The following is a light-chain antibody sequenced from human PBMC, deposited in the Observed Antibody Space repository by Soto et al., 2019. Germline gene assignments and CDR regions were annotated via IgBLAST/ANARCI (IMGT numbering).Light chain of an antibody. CDR2: GAS. V-gene: IGKV3-20*01. CDR3: QQYGISPVA. Sequence: EIVLTQSPGTLSLSPGERATLSCRASQSISSSYLAWYQQKPGQAPRLLIYGASSRATGIPDRFSGSEYGTDFTFTISRLEPEDFAVYYCQQYGISPVAFGQGTKV. CDR1: QSISSSY. J-gene: IGKJ1*01.